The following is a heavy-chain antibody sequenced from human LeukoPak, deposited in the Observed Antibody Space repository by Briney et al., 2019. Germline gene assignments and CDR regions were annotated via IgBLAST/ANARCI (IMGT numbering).Heavy chain of an antibody. CDR1: GGSITSSGYY. CDR3: ARINDYGAY. D-gene: IGHD2-8*01. J-gene: IGHJ4*02. V-gene: IGHV4-39*01. CDR2: IHYSGST. Sequence: SETLSLTCTVSGGSITSSGYYWGWIRQPPGKGLEWIGNIHYSGSTYYNPSLKSRVTILVDTSKNRFSLKLSSVTAEDTAIYYCARINDYGAYWGLGTLVSVSS.